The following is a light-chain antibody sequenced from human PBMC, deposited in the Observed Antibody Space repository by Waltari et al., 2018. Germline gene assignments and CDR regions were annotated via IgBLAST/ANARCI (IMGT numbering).Light chain of an antibody. V-gene: IGLV1-44*01. CDR3: ATWDDSLNGPV. Sequence: QSVLTQPPSAPGTPGQRITISCSGSSSTIGRTIVNWYQQLPGTAPRLLIYTNSQRPSGVPDRFSGSKSDTSASLAISGLQSEDEADYYCATWDDSLNGPVFGGGTKLTVL. CDR2: TNS. CDR1: SSTIGRTI. J-gene: IGLJ3*02.